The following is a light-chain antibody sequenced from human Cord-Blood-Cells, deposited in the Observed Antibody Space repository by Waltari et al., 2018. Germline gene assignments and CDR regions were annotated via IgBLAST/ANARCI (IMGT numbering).Light chain of an antibody. CDR1: SSYVGGYNY. Sequence: QSALTQPASVSGSPGQSITISCPGTSSYVGGYNYVPWYQQHPGKAPKLMIYDVSNRPSGVSNRFSGSKSGNTASLTISGLQAEDEADYYCSSYTSSSTPNVFGTGTKVTVL. CDR2: DVS. J-gene: IGLJ1*01. V-gene: IGLV2-14*01. CDR3: SSYTSSSTPNV.